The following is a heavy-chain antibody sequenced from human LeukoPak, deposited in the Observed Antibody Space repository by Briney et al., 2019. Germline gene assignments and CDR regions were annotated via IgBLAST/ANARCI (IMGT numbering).Heavy chain of an antibody. CDR3: AKDSQEMTIFGVVPKGY. D-gene: IGHD3-3*01. V-gene: IGHV3-30*02. CDR1: GFTFSSYG. J-gene: IGHJ4*02. CDR2: IRYDGSNK. Sequence: PGGSLRLSCAASGFTFSSYGMHWVRRAPGKGLEWVACIRYDGSNKYYADSVKGRFTISRDNSKNTLYLQMNSLRAEDTAVYYCAKDSQEMTIFGVVPKGYWGQGTLVTVSS.